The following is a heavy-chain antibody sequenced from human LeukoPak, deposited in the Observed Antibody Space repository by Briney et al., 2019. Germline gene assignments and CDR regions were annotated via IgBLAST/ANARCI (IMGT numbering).Heavy chain of an antibody. CDR1: GFTFSSYA. V-gene: IGHV3-64*01. J-gene: IGHJ5*02. CDR3: ARSRGISASPNWFDP. D-gene: IGHD6-13*01. Sequence: PGGSLRLSCAASGFTFSSYAMHWVRQAPGKGLEYVSGISSNGGSTYYAKSVKGRFTISRDNSKNTLYLQMVSLRPEDMAVYYCARSRGISASPNWFDPWGQGTLVTVSS. CDR2: ISSNGGST.